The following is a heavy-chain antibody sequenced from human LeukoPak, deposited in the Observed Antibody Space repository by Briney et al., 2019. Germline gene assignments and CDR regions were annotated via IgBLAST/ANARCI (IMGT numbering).Heavy chain of an antibody. CDR3: ARVAAPSGWYSFDY. CDR1: GGSFSGYY. D-gene: IGHD6-19*01. CDR2: INHSGST. J-gene: IGHJ4*02. Sequence: SETLSLTCAVYGGSFSGYYWSWIRQPPGRGLEWIGEINHSGSTNYNPSLKSRVTISVDTSKNQFSLKLSSVTAADTAVYYCARVAAPSGWYSFDYWGQGTLVTVSS. V-gene: IGHV4-34*01.